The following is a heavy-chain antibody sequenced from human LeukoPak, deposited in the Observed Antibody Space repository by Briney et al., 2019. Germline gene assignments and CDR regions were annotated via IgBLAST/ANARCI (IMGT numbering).Heavy chain of an antibody. CDR3: AKDVFYAVGTTTGFDY. J-gene: IGHJ4*02. V-gene: IGHV3-33*06. D-gene: IGHD1-26*01. CDR1: GFTFSSYG. CDR2: IWYDGSNK. Sequence: QPGRSLRLSCAASGFTFSSYGMNWVRQAPGKGLEWVAVIWYDGSNKYYADSVKGRFTISRDNSKNTLYLQMNSLRAEDTAVYYCAKDVFYAVGTTTGFDYWGQGALVTVSS.